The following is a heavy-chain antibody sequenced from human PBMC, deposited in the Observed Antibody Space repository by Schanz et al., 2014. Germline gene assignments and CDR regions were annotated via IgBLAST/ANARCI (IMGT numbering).Heavy chain of an antibody. CDR1: GGSISSATYY. J-gene: IGHJ3*02. V-gene: IGHV4-61*02. Sequence: QVQLQESGPGLVKPSQTLSLTCTVSGGSISSATYYWSWVRQPAGKGLEWIGRIYSRGISTYNPALKSRVTISIDTSNNQFPLKLNSVTAADTAVYYCARDRGHGDLPGDIWGQGTMVTVSS. D-gene: IGHD4-17*01. CDR2: IYSRGIS. CDR3: ARDRGHGDLPGDI.